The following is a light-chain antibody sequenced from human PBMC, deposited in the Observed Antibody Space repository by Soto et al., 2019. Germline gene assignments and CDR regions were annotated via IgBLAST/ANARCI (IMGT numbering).Light chain of an antibody. Sequence: EIVMTQSPATPSVSQGERATLSCRASQSVNINLAWYQQKPGQAPRLLIYGASTRATGIPARFSGSGSGTEFTLTISSLQSEDFAVYYCQQYNNWPRTFGQGTKVDIK. CDR1: QSVNIN. V-gene: IGKV3-15*01. CDR2: GAS. J-gene: IGKJ1*01. CDR3: QQYNNWPRT.